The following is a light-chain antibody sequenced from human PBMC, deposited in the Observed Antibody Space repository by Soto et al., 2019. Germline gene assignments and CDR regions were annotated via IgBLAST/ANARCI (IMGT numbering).Light chain of an antibody. CDR1: QSVSNSY. CDR3: QQYGSSFT. CDR2: AAS. V-gene: IGKV3-20*01. J-gene: IGKJ3*01. Sequence: EIVLTQSPGTLSLSPGERATLSCRASQSVSNSYLAWYRQKPGQAPRLLIYAASSRATGTPDRFSGSGSGTDFTLTISRLEPEDVAVYYCQQYGSSFTFGPGTKVDIK.